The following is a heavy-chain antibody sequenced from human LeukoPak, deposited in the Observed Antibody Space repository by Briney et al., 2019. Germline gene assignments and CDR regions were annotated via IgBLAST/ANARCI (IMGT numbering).Heavy chain of an antibody. V-gene: IGHV3-48*01. CDR2: ISSSSSII. Sequence: GGSLRLSCAASGFTFSSYSMNWVRQAPGKGLEWVSYISSSSSIIYYADSVKGRLNISRDNAKNSLYLQMNSLRAEDTAVYYCARGPLEGATCFDYWGQGTLATVSS. CDR1: GFTFSSYS. D-gene: IGHD1-26*01. J-gene: IGHJ4*02. CDR3: ARGPLEGATCFDY.